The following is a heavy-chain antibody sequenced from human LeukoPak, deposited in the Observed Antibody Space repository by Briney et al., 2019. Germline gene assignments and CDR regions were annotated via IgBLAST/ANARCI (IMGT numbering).Heavy chain of an antibody. J-gene: IGHJ3*02. V-gene: IGHV4-61*02. CDR2: IYTSGST. D-gene: IGHD3-22*01. Sequence: SQTLSLTCTVSGGSISSGSYYWSWIRQPAGKGLEWIGRIYTSGSTNYNPSLMSRVTISVDPSKNQFSLKLSSMTAADTAVYYCARDIDYYDSSGYYAAFDIWGQGTMVTVSS. CDR1: GGSISSGSYY. CDR3: ARDIDYYDSSGYYAAFDI.